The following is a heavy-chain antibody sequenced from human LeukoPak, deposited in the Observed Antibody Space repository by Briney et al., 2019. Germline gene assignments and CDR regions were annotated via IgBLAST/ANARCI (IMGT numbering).Heavy chain of an antibody. CDR2: ISSSGSTI. Sequence: GGSLRLSCAASGFTFSDYYMSWIRQAPGKGLEWVSYISSSGSTIYHADSVKGRFTISRDNAKNSLYLQMNSLRAEDTAAYYCARDRGWLQFFYSDYWGQGTLVTVSS. V-gene: IGHV3-11*01. CDR1: GFTFSDYY. J-gene: IGHJ4*02. CDR3: ARDRGWLQFFYSDY. D-gene: IGHD5-24*01.